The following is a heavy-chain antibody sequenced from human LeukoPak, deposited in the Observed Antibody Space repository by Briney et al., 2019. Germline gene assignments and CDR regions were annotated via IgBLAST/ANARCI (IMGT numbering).Heavy chain of an antibody. V-gene: IGHV6-1*01. CDR2: TYYRSKWYY. D-gene: IGHD1-26*01. CDR3: ARDPVGGSTIFDY. CDR1: GDSVSSNSAA. Sequence: SRTLSLTCAISGDSVSSNSAAWNWIRQSPSRGLEWLGRTYYRSKWYYDYAVAVKSRISINPDTSKNQFSLQLGSVTPEDTAVYYCARDPVGGSTIFDYWGQGTLVTVSS. J-gene: IGHJ4*02.